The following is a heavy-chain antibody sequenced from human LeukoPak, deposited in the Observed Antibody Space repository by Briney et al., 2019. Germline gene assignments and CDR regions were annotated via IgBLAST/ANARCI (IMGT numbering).Heavy chain of an antibody. D-gene: IGHD2-2*01. CDR3: ARDGALWDIVVVPAAAPRGAFDI. V-gene: IGHV4-4*07. Sequence: SETLSLTCTVPGGSISSYYWSWIRQPAGKGLEWIGRIYTSGSTNYNPSLKSRVTISVDKSKNQFSLKLSSVTAADTAVYYCARDGALWDIVVVPAAAPRGAFDIWGQGTMVTVSS. CDR1: GGSISSYY. J-gene: IGHJ3*02. CDR2: IYTSGST.